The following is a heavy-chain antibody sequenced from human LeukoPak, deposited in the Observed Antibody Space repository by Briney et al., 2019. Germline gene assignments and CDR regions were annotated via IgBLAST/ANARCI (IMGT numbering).Heavy chain of an antibody. J-gene: IGHJ3*02. CDR1: GFTFSNYD. V-gene: IGHV3-13*01. CDR3: ARAARFYGSSGAHAFDI. Sequence: GGSLRLSCVASGFTFSNYDMHWVRHGTGKGLEWVSGIGTGGDTHYPDSVKGRFTISRENAKNSLYLQMNSLRVGDTAMYYCARAARFYGSSGAHAFDIWGQGTMVTVS. CDR2: IGTGGDT. D-gene: IGHD3-22*01.